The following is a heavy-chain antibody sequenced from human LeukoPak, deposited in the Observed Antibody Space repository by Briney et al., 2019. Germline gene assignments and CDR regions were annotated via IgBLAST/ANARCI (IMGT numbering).Heavy chain of an antibody. Sequence: SETLSLTCTVSDYFISSGHYWGWIRQPPGKGLEWIANIHHAGSTYYNPSLKSRVTISVDTSKNQFSLKLNSVTAADTAVYYCARDIDKTAMLFKGFDTWGQGTLVTVSS. D-gene: IGHD5-18*01. CDR2: IHHAGST. V-gene: IGHV4-38-2*02. CDR3: ARDIDKTAMLFKGFDT. J-gene: IGHJ5*02. CDR1: DYFISSGHY.